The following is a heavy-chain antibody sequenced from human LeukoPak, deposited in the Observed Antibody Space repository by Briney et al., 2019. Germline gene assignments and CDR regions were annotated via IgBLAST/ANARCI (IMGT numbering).Heavy chain of an antibody. Sequence: ASVNVSCKASGYTFITYPMHWVRQAPGQRLEWMGWINVGSGNTKYSQKFQGRVTITRDTSASTAYMELSSLRSEDTAVYYCARDGIYGDCDIWGQGTMVTVSS. CDR3: ARDGIYGDCDI. V-gene: IGHV1-3*01. CDR1: GYTFITYP. D-gene: IGHD4-17*01. J-gene: IGHJ3*02. CDR2: INVGSGNT.